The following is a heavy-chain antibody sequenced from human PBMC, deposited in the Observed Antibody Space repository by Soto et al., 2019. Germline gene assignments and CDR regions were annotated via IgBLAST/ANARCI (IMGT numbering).Heavy chain of an antibody. CDR1: GYTLTELS. CDR3: ATGRARGSGTTFGMDV. Sequence: ASVKVSCKVSGYTLTELSMHWVRQAPGKGLEWMGGFDPEDGETIYAQKFQGRVTMTEDTSTDTAYMELSSLRSEDTAVYYCATGRARGSGTTFGMDVWGQGTTVTVSS. J-gene: IGHJ6*02. V-gene: IGHV1-24*01. D-gene: IGHD3-10*01. CDR2: FDPEDGET.